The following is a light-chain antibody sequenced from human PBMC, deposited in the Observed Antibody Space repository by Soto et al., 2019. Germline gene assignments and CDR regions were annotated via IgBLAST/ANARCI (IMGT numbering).Light chain of an antibody. J-gene: IGLJ1*01. CDR2: SNA. CDR1: GSDIGAGYD. V-gene: IGLV1-40*01. Sequence: QSVLTQPPSVSEAPGQRVTISCTGTGSDIGAGYDVHWYQQLPGADPKLLIYSNAIRPSGVPDRFSGSKSGTSASLAITGLRAEDEADYYCQSYDSSLNSYVFGTGTKVTVL. CDR3: QSYDSSLNSYV.